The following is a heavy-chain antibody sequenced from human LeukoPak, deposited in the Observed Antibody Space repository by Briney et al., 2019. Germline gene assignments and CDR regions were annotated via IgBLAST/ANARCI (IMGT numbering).Heavy chain of an antibody. CDR3: ASLGVGSFLFQH. D-gene: IGHD3-16*01. J-gene: IGHJ1*01. CDR1: GCTFSSYG. Sequence: VASVKVSCKASGCTFSSYGISWVRQAPGQGLEWMGRIIPILGIPNYAQKFQGRVTITADKSTSTAYMELSRLRSEDTAMYYCASLGVGSFLFQHWGQGTLVTVSS. V-gene: IGHV1-69*04. CDR2: IIPILGIP.